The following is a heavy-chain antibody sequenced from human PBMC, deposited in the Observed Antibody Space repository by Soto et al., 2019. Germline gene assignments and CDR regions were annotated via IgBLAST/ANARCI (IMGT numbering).Heavy chain of an antibody. Sequence: GGSLRLSCAASGFTFSSYAMSWVRQAPGKGREWVSAISGSGGRTYYADSVKGRFTISRDNSKNTLYLQMNSLRAEDTAVYYCAKQQGTASPAGGYYYYYMDVWGKGTTVTVSS. CDR1: GFTFSSYA. J-gene: IGHJ6*03. V-gene: IGHV3-23*01. D-gene: IGHD2-21*02. CDR2: ISGSGGRT. CDR3: AKQQGTASPAGGYYYYYMDV.